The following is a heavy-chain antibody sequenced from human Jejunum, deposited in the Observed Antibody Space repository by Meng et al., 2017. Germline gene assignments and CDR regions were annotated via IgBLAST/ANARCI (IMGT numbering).Heavy chain of an antibody. V-gene: IGHV4-30-2*01. CDR1: GGSINSDGYT. CDR3: ARMDSAFHYFDY. D-gene: IGHD2-2*03. CDR2: IYHTGSP. Sequence: QLQLQQSGSGLVKPQQTLSLTCAVSGGSINSDGYTWSWIRQPPGKGLEWIGYIYHTGSPYYNPSLKSRLTISVDRSENQFSLKLSSVTAADTAVYYCARMDSAFHYFDYWGQGTLVTVSS. J-gene: IGHJ4*02.